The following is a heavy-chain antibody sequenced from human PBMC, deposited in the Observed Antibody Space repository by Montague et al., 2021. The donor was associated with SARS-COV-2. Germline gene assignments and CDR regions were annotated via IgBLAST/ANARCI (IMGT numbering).Heavy chain of an antibody. CDR2: IYPGDSDS. CDR3: ARRGFDTSGYYSYFDY. J-gene: IGHJ4*02. D-gene: IGHD3-22*01. Sequence: QSGAEVKKPGESLKISCNGSGYSFTKYRIGWVRQMPGKGLEWMGIIYPGDSDSRYSPSFQGQVTISADKSISTAYLQWSSLEASDTAMYYCARRGFDTSGYYSYFDYWGQGTLVTVSS. CDR1: GYSFTKYR. V-gene: IGHV5-51*01.